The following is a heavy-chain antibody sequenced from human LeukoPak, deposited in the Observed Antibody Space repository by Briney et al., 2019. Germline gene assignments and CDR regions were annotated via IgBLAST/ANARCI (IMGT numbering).Heavy chain of an antibody. D-gene: IGHD5-18*01. J-gene: IGHJ4*02. CDR2: ISLDGNNA. CDR1: GFKFDDYG. CDR3: AKGRRRGYAYGTIDS. V-gene: IGHV3-43*02. Sequence: GGSLRLSCTASGFKFDDYGMTWVRQAPGKGLEWVSLISLDGNNAYYADSVRGRFTISRDNSKNFLYLQMNSLTSEDTALYYCAKGRRRGYAYGTIDSWGQGTLVTVSS.